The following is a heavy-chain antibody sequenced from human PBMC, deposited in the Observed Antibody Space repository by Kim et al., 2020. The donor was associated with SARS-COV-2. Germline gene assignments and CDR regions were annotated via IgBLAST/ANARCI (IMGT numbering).Heavy chain of an antibody. V-gene: IGHV3-30*18. CDR2: ISYDGSNK. CDR3: AKVLLRYFDWYFDL. D-gene: IGHD3-9*01. J-gene: IGHJ2*01. Sequence: GGSLRLSCAASGFTFSSYGMHWVRQAPGKGLEWVAVISYDGSNKYYADSVKGRFTISRDNSKNTLYLQMNSLRAEDTAVYYCAKVLLRYFDWYFDLWGRGTLVTVSS. CDR1: GFTFSSYG.